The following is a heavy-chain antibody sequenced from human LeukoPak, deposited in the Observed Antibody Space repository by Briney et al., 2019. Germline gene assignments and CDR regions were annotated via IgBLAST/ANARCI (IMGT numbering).Heavy chain of an antibody. D-gene: IGHD5-24*01. Sequence: GGSLRLSCAASGFTFDDYTMHWVRQAPGKGLEWVSLISWDGGSTHYADSVKGRFTISRDNSKNSMYLQMNSLRTEDTALYYCAKDFTGVEMATIESDYFDYWGQGTLVTVSS. CDR3: AKDFTGVEMATIESDYFDY. CDR1: GFTFDDYT. CDR2: ISWDGGST. J-gene: IGHJ4*02. V-gene: IGHV3-43*01.